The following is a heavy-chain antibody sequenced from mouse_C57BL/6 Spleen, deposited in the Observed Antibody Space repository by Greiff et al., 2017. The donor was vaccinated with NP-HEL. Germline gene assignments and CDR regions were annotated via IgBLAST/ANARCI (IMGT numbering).Heavy chain of an antibody. CDR1: GYTFTSYW. CDR2: IYPGSGST. CDR3: AREGGKGGYFDV. J-gene: IGHJ1*03. D-gene: IGHD1-3*01. Sequence: QVQLQQSGAELVKPGASVKMSCKASGYTFTSYWITWVKQRPGQGLEWIGDIYPGSGSTNYNEKFKSKATLTVDTSSSTAYMQLSSLTSEDSAVYYCAREGGKGGYFDVWGTGTTVTVSS. V-gene: IGHV1-55*01.